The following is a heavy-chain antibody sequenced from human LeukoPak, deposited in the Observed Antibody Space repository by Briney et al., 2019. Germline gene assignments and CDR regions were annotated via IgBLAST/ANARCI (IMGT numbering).Heavy chain of an antibody. CDR1: GYSFTSYW. CDR3: ARQGSGYCSGGSCYQCDY. CDR2: IYPGDSDT. V-gene: IGHV5-51*01. D-gene: IGHD2-15*01. J-gene: IGHJ4*02. Sequence: GESLKISCKGSGYSFTSYWIGWVRQMPGKGLEWMGIIYPGDSDTRYSPSFQGQDTISADKSISTAYLQWSSLKASDTAMYYCARQGSGYCSGGSCYQCDYWGQGTLVTVSS.